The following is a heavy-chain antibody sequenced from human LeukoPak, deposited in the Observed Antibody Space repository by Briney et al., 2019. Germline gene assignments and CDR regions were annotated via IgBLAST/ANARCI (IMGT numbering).Heavy chain of an antibody. Sequence: SETLSLTCTVSGGSISNSNYYWGWIRQPPGRGLEWIGGAYYSGTTYYSPSLKSRVTISVDTSRNHFSLNLNSVTAADTAVYYCARHSSSAWYYYFDYWGQGSFVTVSS. CDR2: AYYSGTT. CDR3: ARHSSSAWYYYFDY. D-gene: IGHD6-19*01. V-gene: IGHV4-39*01. CDR1: GGSISNSNYY. J-gene: IGHJ4*02.